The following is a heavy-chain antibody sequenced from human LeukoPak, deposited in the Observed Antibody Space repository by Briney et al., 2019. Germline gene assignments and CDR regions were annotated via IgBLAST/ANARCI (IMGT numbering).Heavy chain of an antibody. CDR1: GYSISSGYY. CDR2: IHHSGST. CDR3: ARDANWNYGH. Sequence: SETLSLTCTVSGYSISSGYYWGWIRQPPGKGLEWIGTIHHSGSTFYNPSLKSRVTISVDTSKNQFSLKLSSVTAADTAVYYCARDANWNYGHWGQGTLVTVSS. J-gene: IGHJ4*02. D-gene: IGHD1-7*01. V-gene: IGHV4-38-2*02.